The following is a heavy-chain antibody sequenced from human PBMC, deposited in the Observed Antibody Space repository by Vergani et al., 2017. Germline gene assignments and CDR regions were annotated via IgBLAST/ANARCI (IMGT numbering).Heavy chain of an antibody. V-gene: IGHV4-4*03. CDR1: GDSISSNNC. CDR3: ARDYGSGSYYTSYYYGMDV. J-gene: IGHJ6*02. D-gene: IGHD3-10*01. Sequence: QVQLQESGPGLVKPPGTLSLTCAVSGDSISSNNCWTWVRQPPGKGLEWIGEICHTEDTKYSPSLKSRVTVSVDTSKNQFSLKLSSVTAADTAVYYCARDYGSGSYYTSYYYGMDVWGQGTTVTVSS. CDR2: ICHTEDT.